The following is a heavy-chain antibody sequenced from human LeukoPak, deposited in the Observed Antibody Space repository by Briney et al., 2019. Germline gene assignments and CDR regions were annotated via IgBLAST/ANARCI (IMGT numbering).Heavy chain of an antibody. D-gene: IGHD3-22*01. V-gene: IGHV3-53*01. CDR2: IYSGGST. Sequence: GGSLRLSCVASGFTVSNNYMSWVRQAPGKRLEWVSVIYSGGSTYYTDSVKGRFTISRDSSKHTLYLQMNSLRAEDTAVYYCATVIDNSGSLGFWGQGTLVTVSS. J-gene: IGHJ4*02. CDR3: ATVIDNSGSLGF. CDR1: GFTVSNNY.